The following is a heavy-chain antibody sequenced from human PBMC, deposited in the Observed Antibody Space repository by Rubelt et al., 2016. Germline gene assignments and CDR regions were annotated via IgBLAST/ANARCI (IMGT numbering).Heavy chain of an antibody. Sequence: EFQLVESGGALVQPGGSLRLSCAASGFTFSSFEMSWVRQAPGKGLEWISYISNGGGPIYYADSVKDVLRSARDDGRDSVYMQMNNMTAEDTAVYYCAAGMDPDHWGQGTLVTVSS. D-gene: IGHD3-10*01. CDR1: GFTFSSFE. CDR2: ISNGGGPI. CDR3: AAGMDPDH. J-gene: IGHJ4*02. V-gene: IGHV3-48*03.